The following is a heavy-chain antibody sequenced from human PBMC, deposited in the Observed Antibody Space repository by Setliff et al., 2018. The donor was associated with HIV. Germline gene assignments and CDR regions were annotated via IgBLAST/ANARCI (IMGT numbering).Heavy chain of an antibody. V-gene: IGHV4-38-2*02. CDR3: ARGTSLNVVPDAFDI. J-gene: IGHJ3*02. CDR2: IYHPGNT. CDR1: GYSLSRGYY. Sequence: PSETLSLTCTVTGYSLSRGYYWAWIRQPPGKGLEWIGHIYHPGNTYYNPSLKSRVTISVDTSKNQLSLRLNSLTAADTALYYCARGTSLNVVPDAFDIWGQGTMVTVSS. D-gene: IGHD3-16*01.